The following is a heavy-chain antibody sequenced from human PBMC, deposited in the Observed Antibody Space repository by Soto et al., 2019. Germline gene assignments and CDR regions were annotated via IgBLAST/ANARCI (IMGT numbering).Heavy chain of an antibody. J-gene: IGHJ4*02. CDR1: GFTFSSYG. CDR2: ISYDGSNK. CDR3: AKDGLHSGGLDY. Sequence: QVQLVESGGGVVQPGRSLRLSCAASGFTFSSYGMHWVRQAPGKGLEWVAVISYDGSNKYYADSVKGRFTISRDNSKNTLYLQMNSLRAEDTAVYYCAKDGLHSGGLDYWGQGTLVTVSS. V-gene: IGHV3-30*18. D-gene: IGHD4-17*01.